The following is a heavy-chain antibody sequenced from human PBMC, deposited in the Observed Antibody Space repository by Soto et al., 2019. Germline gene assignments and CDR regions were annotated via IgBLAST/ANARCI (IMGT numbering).Heavy chain of an antibody. J-gene: IGHJ5*02. V-gene: IGHV4-61*01. CDR3: ARDGPLYGSGRNWFDP. CDR1: GGSVSSGSYY. Sequence: QVQLQESGPGLVKPSETLSLTCTVSGGSVSSGSYYWSWIRQPPGKGLEWIGYIYYSGSTNYNPSLKSRVTISVDTSKNQFSLKLSSMTAADTAVYYCARDGPLYGSGRNWFDPWGQGTLVTVSS. D-gene: IGHD3-10*01. CDR2: IYYSGST.